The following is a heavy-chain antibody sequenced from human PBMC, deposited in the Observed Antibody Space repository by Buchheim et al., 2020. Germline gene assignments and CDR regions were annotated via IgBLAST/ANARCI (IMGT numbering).Heavy chain of an antibody. D-gene: IGHD2-2*02. Sequence: EVQLVESGGGLVQPGGSLRLCCAASGFTFSSYWMHWVRQAPGKGLVWVSRINSDGSSTSYADSVKGRFTISRDNAKNTLYLQMNSLRAEDTAVYYCARGWGGVVPAAIRKPYYCYGMDVWGQGTT. CDR3: ARGWGGVVPAAIRKPYYCYGMDV. CDR2: INSDGSST. CDR1: GFTFSSYW. J-gene: IGHJ6*02. V-gene: IGHV3-74*01.